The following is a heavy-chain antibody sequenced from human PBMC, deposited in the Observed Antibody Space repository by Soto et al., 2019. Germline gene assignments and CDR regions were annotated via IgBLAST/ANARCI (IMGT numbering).Heavy chain of an antibody. Sequence: SSVKVSCKASGGTYSTYAISWVRPAPGQGLEWMGVIIPIFGTANYAQKFQGRVTITADEYTSTAYMELSSLRSEDTAVYYSARNPSYFNWFDHWGQGTLVTVSS. CDR3: ARNPSYFNWFDH. D-gene: IGHD3-10*01. J-gene: IGHJ5*02. CDR1: GGTYSTYA. CDR2: IIPIFGTA. V-gene: IGHV1-69*13.